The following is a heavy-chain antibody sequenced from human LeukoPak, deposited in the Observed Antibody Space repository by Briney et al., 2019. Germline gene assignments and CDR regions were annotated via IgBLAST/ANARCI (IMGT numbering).Heavy chain of an antibody. CDR2: IREDGSEK. Sequence: GGSLRLSCAASGFTFSSHWMGWVRQAPGKGLEWVANIREDGSEKYYVDSVKGRFTVSRDNAKNSLYLQMNSLRAEDTAVYYCAREFYDFWSGYPANAFDIWGQGTMVTVSS. J-gene: IGHJ3*02. D-gene: IGHD3-3*01. CDR3: AREFYDFWSGYPANAFDI. V-gene: IGHV3-7*01. CDR1: GFTFSSHW.